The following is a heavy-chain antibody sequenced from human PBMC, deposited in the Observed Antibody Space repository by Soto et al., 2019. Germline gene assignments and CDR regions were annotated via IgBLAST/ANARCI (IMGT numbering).Heavy chain of an antibody. D-gene: IGHD3-3*01. CDR1: GYTFTSYG. V-gene: IGHV1-18*01. J-gene: IGHJ6*02. CDR2: ISAYNGNT. CDR3: ARGLNAGYDFWSGYSPTLYGMDV. Sequence: ASVKVSCKASGYTFTSYGISWVRQAPGQGLEWMGWISAYNGNTNYAQKLQGRVTMTTDTSTSTAYMELRSLRSDDTAVYYCARGLNAGYDFWSGYSPTLYGMDVWGQGTTVTVSS.